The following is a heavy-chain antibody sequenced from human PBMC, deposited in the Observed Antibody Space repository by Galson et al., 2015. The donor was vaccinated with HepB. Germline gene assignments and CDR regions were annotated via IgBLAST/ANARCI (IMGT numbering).Heavy chain of an antibody. CDR1: YS. Sequence: YSMNWVRQVPGKGLEWVANIKQDGSETYYVESMKGRVTISRDNAQNSLYLQMNSLRGEDTAIYYCARAAARRLRGFGEMYHYYNGMDVWGQGTTVIVSS. D-gene: IGHD3-10*01. CDR2: IKQDGSET. J-gene: IGHJ6*02. V-gene: IGHV3-7*03. CDR3: ARAAARRLRGFGEMYHYYNGMDV.